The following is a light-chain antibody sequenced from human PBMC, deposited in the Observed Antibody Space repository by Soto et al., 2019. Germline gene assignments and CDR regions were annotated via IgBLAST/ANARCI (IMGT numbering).Light chain of an antibody. Sequence: QSALTQPASVSGSPGQSITISCTGTSSDVGGYNHVSWYQQHPGKAPKLMIYEVSNRPSGVSNRLSGSKSGNTASLTISGLQGEDEADYYCSSCTSSITLVFGGGTKLTVL. CDR3: SSCTSSITLV. J-gene: IGLJ3*02. CDR1: SSDVGGYNH. CDR2: EVS. V-gene: IGLV2-14*01.